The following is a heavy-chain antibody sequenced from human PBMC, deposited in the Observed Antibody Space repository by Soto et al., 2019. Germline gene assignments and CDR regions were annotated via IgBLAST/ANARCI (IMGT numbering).Heavy chain of an antibody. D-gene: IGHD1-1*01. CDR1: GGSISSRGYC. J-gene: IGHJ4*01. Sequence: SATLSVTEAVSGGSISSRGYCWSWIRQPPGKGLEWIGYIYHIVITYYNPSLKSRVTISVYRSKNQFSLKLSSVTAADTAVYSCARGSPKLYYFDYWGHGTLVTVSS. CDR3: ARGSPKLYYFDY. V-gene: IGHV4-30-2*01. CDR2: IYHIVIT.